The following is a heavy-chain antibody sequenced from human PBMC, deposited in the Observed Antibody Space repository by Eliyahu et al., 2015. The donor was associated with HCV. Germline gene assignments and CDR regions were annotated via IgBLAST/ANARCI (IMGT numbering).Heavy chain of an antibody. CDR3: AKERLVGTGDDALDL. D-gene: IGHD1-26*01. Sequence: IHKDGAVTYYADSVKGRFTVSRDNDKTSLFLQMHGLTAEDTALYYCAKERLVGTGDDALDLWGRGTVVTVSS. CDR2: IHKDGAVT. J-gene: IGHJ3*01. V-gene: IGHV3-43*01.